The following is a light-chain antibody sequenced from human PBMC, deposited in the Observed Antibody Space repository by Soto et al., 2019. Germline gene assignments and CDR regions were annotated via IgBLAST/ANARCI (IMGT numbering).Light chain of an antibody. CDR1: QSINNW. CDR3: QQYYNYPLT. V-gene: IGKV1-5*01. J-gene: IGKJ4*01. Sequence: DIQMTQSPSTRSASVGDRVTITCRASQSINNWMAWYQQKPGKAPKFLIYAASKLESGVPSRFNGSASGTEVTHTIISLQPDDFATSYCQQYYNYPLTFGGGTKVDI. CDR2: AAS.